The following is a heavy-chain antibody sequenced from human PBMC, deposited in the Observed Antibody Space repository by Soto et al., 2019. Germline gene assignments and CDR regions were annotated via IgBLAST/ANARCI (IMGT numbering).Heavy chain of an antibody. J-gene: IGHJ3*02. D-gene: IGHD1-26*01. CDR1: GYTFTSYA. CDR3: ARGLTELLWGAAFDI. Sequence: QVQLVQSGAEVKKPGASVKVSCKASGYTFTSYAMHWVRQAPGQRLEWMGWINAGNGNTKYSQKFQGRVTITRDTSASTAYMELSSLRSEDTAVYYCARGLTELLWGAAFDIWGQGTMVTVSS. CDR2: INAGNGNT. V-gene: IGHV1-3*01.